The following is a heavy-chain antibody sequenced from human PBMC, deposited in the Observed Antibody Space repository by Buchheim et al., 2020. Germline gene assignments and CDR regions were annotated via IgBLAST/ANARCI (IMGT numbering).Heavy chain of an antibody. D-gene: IGHD2/OR15-2a*01. CDR1: GLTLSGYA. CDR2: IGPVGTTT. Sequence: ELQLLESGGALIRPGGSLRLSCSASGLTLSGYAMTWVRQAPGKGLEWVSLIGPVGTTTRYADSVLGRFSLFRDNSENTVFLQMNSLRADDTAVYFCARIKFYLLHYMDVWGRGTT. V-gene: IGHV3-23*01. J-gene: IGHJ6*03. CDR3: ARIKFYLLHYMDV.